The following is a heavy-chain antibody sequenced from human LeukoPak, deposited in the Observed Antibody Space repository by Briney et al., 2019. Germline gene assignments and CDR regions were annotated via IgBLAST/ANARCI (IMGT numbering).Heavy chain of an antibody. J-gene: IGHJ4*02. V-gene: IGHV4-39*07. CDR1: GGSISSSSYY. CDR3: AAGYSYGDLAY. D-gene: IGHD5-18*01. CDR2: IYYSGST. Sequence: PSETLSLTCTVSGGSISSSSYYWGWIRQPPGKGLEWIGSIYYSGSTYYNPSLKSRVTISVDTSKNQFSLKLSSVTAADTAVYYCAAGYSYGDLAYWGQGTLVTVSS.